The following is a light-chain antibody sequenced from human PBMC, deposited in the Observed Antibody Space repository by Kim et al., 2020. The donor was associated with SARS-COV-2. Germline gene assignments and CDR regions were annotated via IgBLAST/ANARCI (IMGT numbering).Light chain of an antibody. CDR2: TDD. V-gene: IGLV1-47*01. CDR1: HANRGSNY. CDR3: ASWDGSLNSYV. J-gene: IGLJ1*01. Sequence: GRRVTIPCSGSHANRGSNYITWDPDLPGTAPKLLIYTDDLRPSGVPDRFSGYKSGTSASLAISGLRSEDEADYYCASWDGSLNSYVFGTGTKVTVL.